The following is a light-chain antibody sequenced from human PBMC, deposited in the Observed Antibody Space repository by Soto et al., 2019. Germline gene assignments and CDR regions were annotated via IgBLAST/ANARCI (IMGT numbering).Light chain of an antibody. V-gene: IGKV3-11*01. CDR2: DAS. Sequence: EIVLTQSPATLSLSPGERATLSCRASQSVSSYLAWYQQKFGQAPRLLIYDASNRATGIPARFSGSGSATDFTLTISSLEPEDFAVYYCQQYGSSPPFTFGQGTKVDIK. CDR3: QQYGSSPPFT. J-gene: IGKJ1*01. CDR1: QSVSSY.